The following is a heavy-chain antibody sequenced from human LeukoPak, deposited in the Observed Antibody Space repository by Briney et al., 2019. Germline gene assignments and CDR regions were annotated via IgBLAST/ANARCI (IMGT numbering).Heavy chain of an antibody. CDR3: ARDRGDYGIWFDP. V-gene: IGHV1-2*06. J-gene: IGHJ5*02. CDR1: GYTFTGYY. CDR2: INPNSGGT. D-gene: IGHD4-17*01. Sequence: ASVKVSCKASGYTFTGYYMHWVRQAPGQGLEWMGRINPNSGGTNYAQKFQGRVTMTRDTSISTAYMERSRLRSDDTAVYYCARDRGDYGIWFDPWGQGTLVTVSS.